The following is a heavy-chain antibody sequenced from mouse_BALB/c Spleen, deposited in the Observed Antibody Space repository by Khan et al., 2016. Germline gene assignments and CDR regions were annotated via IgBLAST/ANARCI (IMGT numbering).Heavy chain of an antibody. CDR1: GFTFSSYA. V-gene: IGHV5-6-5*01. CDR3: AIEDDGNYGDYFDY. J-gene: IGHJ2*01. CDR2: ISSGGST. D-gene: IGHD2-1*01. Sequence: EVELVESGGGLVKPGGSLKLSCAASGFTFSSYAMSWVRQTPEKRLEWVASISSGGSTYYPDSVKGRFTISRDNARNLLNLQMSSLRSEATAMYYCAIEDDGNYGDYFDYWGQGTTLTVSS.